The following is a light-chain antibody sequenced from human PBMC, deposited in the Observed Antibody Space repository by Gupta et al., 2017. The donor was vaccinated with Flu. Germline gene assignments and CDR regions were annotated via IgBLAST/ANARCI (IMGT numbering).Light chain of an antibody. CDR3: QQYRSYPWT. J-gene: IGKJ1*01. Sequence: PSTLSASVGDRVTITCRASQNIDSWLAWYQKKPGRAPKSLIYKASSLETGVPSRFSGSGSGTEFSLTISSLQPDDFATYYCQQYRSYPWTFGQGTKVEIK. CDR1: QNIDSW. CDR2: KAS. V-gene: IGKV1-5*03.